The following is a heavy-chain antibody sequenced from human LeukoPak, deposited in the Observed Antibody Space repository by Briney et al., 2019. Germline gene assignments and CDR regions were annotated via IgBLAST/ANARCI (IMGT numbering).Heavy chain of an antibody. J-gene: IGHJ5*02. V-gene: IGHV3-30*04. CDR3: ARGGNSSPKWFDP. D-gene: IGHD6-13*01. Sequence: QSGGSLRLSCAASGFTFSIYAIHWVRQAPGKGLEWVAVISHDGSTKYYADSVRGRFTISRDNVKNSLYLQVNSLRDEDTAVYYCARGGNSSPKWFDPWGQGTLVTVSS. CDR1: GFTFSIYA. CDR2: ISHDGSTK.